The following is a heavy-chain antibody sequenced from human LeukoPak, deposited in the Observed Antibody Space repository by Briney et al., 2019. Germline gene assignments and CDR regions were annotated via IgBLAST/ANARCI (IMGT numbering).Heavy chain of an antibody. CDR2: ISGSGGST. Sequence: GGSLRLSCAASGFTFSSYAMSWVRQAPGKGLEWVSAISGSGGSTYYADSVKGRFTISSANSKNTLYLQMHSLRAEDTAVYYCAKAERWLPSPLLWGQGTLVTVSS. J-gene: IGHJ4*02. CDR3: AKAERWLPSPLL. V-gene: IGHV3-23*01. CDR1: GFTFSSYA. D-gene: IGHD5-24*01.